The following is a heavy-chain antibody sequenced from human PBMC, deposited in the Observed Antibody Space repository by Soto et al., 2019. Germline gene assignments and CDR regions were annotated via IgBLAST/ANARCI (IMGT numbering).Heavy chain of an antibody. CDR3: AKRPASLPYFDY. V-gene: IGHV3-49*03. J-gene: IGHJ4*01. Sequence: PGGSLRLSCTASGCTFGDHAMSWIRRAPGKGLEWVGFIRGKAYGGTTEYAASVKGRFTISRDDSKSIAYLQMNSLRAEDTAIYYCAKRPASLPYFDYWGHGTLVTVSS. D-gene: IGHD2-2*01. CDR2: IRGKAYGGTT. CDR1: GCTFGDHA.